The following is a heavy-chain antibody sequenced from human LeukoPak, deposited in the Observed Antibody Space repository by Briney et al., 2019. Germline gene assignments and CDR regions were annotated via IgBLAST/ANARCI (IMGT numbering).Heavy chain of an antibody. CDR3: ARGGFVGSSWYDYYYMGV. D-gene: IGHD6-13*01. Sequence: ASVKVSCKASGYTFTSYDINWVRQATGQGLEWMGWMNPNSGNTGYAQKFQGRVTITRNTSISTAYMELSSLRSEDTAVYYCARGGFVGSSWYDYYYMGVWGKGTTVTVSS. CDR1: GYTFTSYD. V-gene: IGHV1-8*03. J-gene: IGHJ6*03. CDR2: MNPNSGNT.